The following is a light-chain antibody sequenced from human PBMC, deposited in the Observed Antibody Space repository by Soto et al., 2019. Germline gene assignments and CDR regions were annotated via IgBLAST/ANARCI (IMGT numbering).Light chain of an antibody. CDR2: GAS. V-gene: IGKV3-20*01. Sequence: EIVLTQSPGTLSLSPGERATLSCRASQIISSTYLGWYQQKPGQAPRLLINGASSRATGIPDRFSGSGSGTDFTLTISRLAPEDFAVYYCQQYGTSPFTFGPGTKVDIK. CDR1: QIISSTY. J-gene: IGKJ3*01. CDR3: QQYGTSPFT.